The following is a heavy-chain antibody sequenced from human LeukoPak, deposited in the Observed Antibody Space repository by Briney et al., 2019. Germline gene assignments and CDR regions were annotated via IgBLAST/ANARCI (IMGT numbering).Heavy chain of an antibody. D-gene: IGHD6-13*01. J-gene: IGHJ4*02. Sequence: GGSLRLSCAASGFTFSTYAMSWVRQAPGKGLEWVSTISGNGGSTYYADSVKGRFTVSRDNSKNTLYLQMNSLRAEDTAVYYCAKPPPDSSSWLFDYWGQGTLVPSPQ. CDR1: GFTFSTYA. V-gene: IGHV3-23*01. CDR3: AKPPPDSSSWLFDY. CDR2: ISGNGGST.